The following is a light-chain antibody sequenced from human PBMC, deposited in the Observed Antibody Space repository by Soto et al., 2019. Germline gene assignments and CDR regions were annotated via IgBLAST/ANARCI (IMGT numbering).Light chain of an antibody. Sequence: DLQMTQSPSTLSASVGDRVTITCRASQSISSWLAWYQQKPGKAPKVLIYKASSLESGVPSRFSGSGSVTELTLTISSLQPHDFATYYCQQYNTYPWTFGQGTQVQIK. J-gene: IGKJ1*01. CDR1: QSISSW. V-gene: IGKV1-5*03. CDR2: KAS. CDR3: QQYNTYPWT.